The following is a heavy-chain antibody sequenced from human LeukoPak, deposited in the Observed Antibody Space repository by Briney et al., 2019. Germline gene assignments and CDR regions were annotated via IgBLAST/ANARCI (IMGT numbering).Heavy chain of an antibody. CDR2: FDPEDGET. V-gene: IGHV1-24*01. Sequence: ASVKVSCKVSGYTLTELSMHWVRQAPGKGLEWMGGFDPEDGETIYAQKFQGRVTMTEDTSTDTAYMELSSLRSEDTAVYYCVYYDSSGYYRHFDYWDQGTLVTVSS. D-gene: IGHD3-22*01. CDR3: VYYDSSGYYRHFDY. CDR1: GYTLTELS. J-gene: IGHJ4*02.